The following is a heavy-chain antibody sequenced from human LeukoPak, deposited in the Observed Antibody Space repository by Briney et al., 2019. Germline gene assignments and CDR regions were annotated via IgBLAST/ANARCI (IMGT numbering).Heavy chain of an antibody. CDR1: GGSISSGGYS. CDR3: ARGLSGYDSSGYYGGWYYFDY. CDR2: IYHSGST. J-gene: IGHJ4*02. Sequence: SETLSLTCAVSGGSISSGGYSWRWIRQPPGKGLEWIGYIYHSGSTYYNPSLKSRVTISVDRSKNQFSLKLSSVTAADTAVYYCARGLSGYDSSGYYGGWYYFDYWGQGTLVTVSS. D-gene: IGHD3-22*01. V-gene: IGHV4-30-2*01.